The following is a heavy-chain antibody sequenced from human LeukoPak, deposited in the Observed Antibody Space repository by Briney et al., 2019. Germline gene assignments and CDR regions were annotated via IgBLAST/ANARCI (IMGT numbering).Heavy chain of an antibody. CDR1: GLTFSSYW. J-gene: IGHJ6*03. CDR3: ARTKYYYYYYYMDV. Sequence: GGSLRLTCAASGLTFSSYWMYWVRQAPVKGLVWVSRINSDGSSTSYADSVKGRFTISRDNAKNTLYLQMNSLRAEDTAVYYCARTKYYYYYYYMDVWGKGTTVTISS. V-gene: IGHV3-74*01. CDR2: INSDGSST.